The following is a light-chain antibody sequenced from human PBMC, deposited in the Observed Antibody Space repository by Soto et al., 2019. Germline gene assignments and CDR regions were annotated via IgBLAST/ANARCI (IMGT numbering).Light chain of an antibody. V-gene: IGKV1-39*01. CDR1: QSISSY. CDR2: AAS. Sequence: DIQMTQSRSSLSVSVGDRGIITCRASQSISSYLNWYQQKPGKAPKLLIYAASSLQSGVPSRFSGSGSGTDFTLTISSLQPEDFATYYCQQSYSTTWTFGQGTKVDI. CDR3: QQSYSTTWT. J-gene: IGKJ1*01.